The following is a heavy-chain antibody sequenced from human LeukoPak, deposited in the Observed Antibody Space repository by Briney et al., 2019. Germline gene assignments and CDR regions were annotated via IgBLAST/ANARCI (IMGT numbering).Heavy chain of an antibody. V-gene: IGHV1-24*01. CDR1: GYTLTELS. J-gene: IGHJ4*02. D-gene: IGHD3-16*01. CDR2: FDPEDGET. CDR3: APGSPLVGGGGVFDY. Sequence: ASVKVSCKVSGYTLTELSMHWVRQAPGKGLEWMGGFDPEDGETIYAQKFQGRVTMTEDTSTDTAYMELSSLRSEDPAVYYCAPGSPLVGGGGVFDYWGQGPLVTVSS.